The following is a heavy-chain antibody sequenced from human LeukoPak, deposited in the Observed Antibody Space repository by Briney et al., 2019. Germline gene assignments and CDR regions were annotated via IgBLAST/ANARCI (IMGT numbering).Heavy chain of an antibody. CDR1: GGSISSGDYY. CDR3: AREYYYDSTAFDI. V-gene: IGHV4-30-4*01. CDR2: IYYSGST. Sequence: PSETLSLTCTVSGGSISSGDYYWSWIRQPPGKGLEWIGYIYYSGSTYYNPSLKSRVTISVDTSKNQFSLKLSSVTAADTAVYYCAREYYYDSTAFDIWGQGTMVTVSS. J-gene: IGHJ3*02. D-gene: IGHD3-22*01.